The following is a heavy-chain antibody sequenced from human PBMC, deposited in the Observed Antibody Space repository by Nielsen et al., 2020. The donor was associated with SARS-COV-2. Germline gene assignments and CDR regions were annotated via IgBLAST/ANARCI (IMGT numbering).Heavy chain of an antibody. CDR3: ARDQGYCTTTSCYSVGGYFDY. D-gene: IGHD2-2*01. Sequence: VRQAPGKGLEWVSVIYSGGSTYYADSVKGRFTISRDNSKNTLYLQMDSLRAEDTAVYYCARDQGYCTTTSCYSVGGYFDYWGQGILVTVSS. CDR2: IYSGGST. V-gene: IGHV3-53*01. J-gene: IGHJ4*02.